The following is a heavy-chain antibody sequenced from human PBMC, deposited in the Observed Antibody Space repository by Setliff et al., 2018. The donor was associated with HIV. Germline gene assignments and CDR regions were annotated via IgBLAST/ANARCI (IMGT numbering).Heavy chain of an antibody. CDR3: ARVGYHGSGRYSFDY. Sequence: SETLSLTCTVSGGSISSGSYYWSWIRQPAGKGLEWIGHIHTSGSTKYNPSLKSRVTISADTSKNQFSLNLSSVATAETAVYYCARVGYHGSGRYSFDYWGQGTLVTVSS. D-gene: IGHD3-10*01. CDR2: IHTSGST. J-gene: IGHJ4*02. V-gene: IGHV4-61*09. CDR1: GGSISSGSYY.